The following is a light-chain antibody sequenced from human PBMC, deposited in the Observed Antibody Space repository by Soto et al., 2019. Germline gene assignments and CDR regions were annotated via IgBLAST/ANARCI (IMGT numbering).Light chain of an antibody. J-gene: IGKJ5*01. V-gene: IGKV3-20*01. CDR3: QQYGSSPIT. CDR2: DAS. CDR1: QSVTSNK. Sequence: EIVLTQSPGNLSLSPGERATLSCRASQSVTSNKLAWYQQKPGQAPRLLIYDASGRTTGSPDRFSGSGAGAEFTLTNSRLEPEDFAGYYCQQYGSSPITFGQGTRLEIK.